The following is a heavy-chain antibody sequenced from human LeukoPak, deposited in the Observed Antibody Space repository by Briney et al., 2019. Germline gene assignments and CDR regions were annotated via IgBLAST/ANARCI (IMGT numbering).Heavy chain of an antibody. D-gene: IGHD1-1*01. CDR1: GFTFSSYG. V-gene: IGHV3-30*02. CDR3: AKDTTGTTSGGYY. J-gene: IGHJ4*02. CDR2: IRYDGSNK. Sequence: GGSLRLSCAASGFTFSSYGMHWVRQVPGKGLEWVAFIRYDGSNKYYADSVKGRFTISRDNSKNTLYLQMNSLRAEDTAVYYCAKDTTGTTSGGYYWGQGTLVTVSS.